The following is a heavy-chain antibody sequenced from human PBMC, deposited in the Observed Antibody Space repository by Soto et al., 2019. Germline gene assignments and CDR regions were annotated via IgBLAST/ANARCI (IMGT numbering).Heavy chain of an antibody. CDR3: ATSELRAFDY. V-gene: IGHV3-30*03. J-gene: IGHJ4*02. CDR2: ISYDGSNK. Sequence: QAQLVESGGGVVQPGRSLRLSCAASGFTFSSYGMHWVRQAPGKGLEWVAVISYDGSNKYYADSVKGRFTISRDNSKNTLYLQMNSLRAEDTAVYYCATSELRAFDYWGQGTLVTVSS. D-gene: IGHD1-7*01. CDR1: GFTFSSYG.